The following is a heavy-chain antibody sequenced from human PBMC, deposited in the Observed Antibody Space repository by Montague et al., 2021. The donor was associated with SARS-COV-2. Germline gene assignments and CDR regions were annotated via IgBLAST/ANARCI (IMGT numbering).Heavy chain of an antibody. Sequence: SETLSLTCAVYGGSFHIFSWGWIRQSPGKGQEWIGEVDQGGKTNYNPSLKSRVTISVDTSKNQFSLNLTSVTAADAAMYYCARGTRVVGVTPGFRWWGQGTQVAVSS. CDR3: ARGTRVVGVTPGFRW. CDR1: GGSFHIFS. D-gene: IGHD1-26*01. V-gene: IGHV4-34*01. CDR2: VDQGGKT. J-gene: IGHJ4*02.